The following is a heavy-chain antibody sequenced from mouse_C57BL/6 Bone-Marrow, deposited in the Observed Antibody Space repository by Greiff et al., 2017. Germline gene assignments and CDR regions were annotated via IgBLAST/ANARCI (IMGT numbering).Heavy chain of an antibody. CDR3: ANDGYFWYFDV. CDR1: GYSFTSYR. D-gene: IGHD2-3*01. Sequence: VQLQQPGPELVMPGASVKLSCKASGYSFTSYRMHWVKQRPGQGLEWIGEIDPSDSYTNYNQKFKGKSTLTVDKSSSTAYMQLSSLTSEDSAVYYCANDGYFWYFDVWGTGTTVTVSS. J-gene: IGHJ1*03. CDR2: IDPSDSYT. V-gene: IGHV1-69*01.